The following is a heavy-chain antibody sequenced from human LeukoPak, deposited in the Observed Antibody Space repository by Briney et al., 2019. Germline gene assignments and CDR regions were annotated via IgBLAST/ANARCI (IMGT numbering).Heavy chain of an antibody. D-gene: IGHD6-6*01. J-gene: IGHJ4*02. CDR3: ARGGAARPIDY. V-gene: IGHV3-21*01. CDR2: ISSSSSYI. CDR1: GFTFSSYS. Sequence: SGGSLRLSCAASGFTFSSYSMNWVRQAPGKWLEWVSSISSSSSYIYYADSVKGRFTISRDNAKNSLYPQMNSLRAEDTAVYYCARGGAARPIDYWGQGTLVTVSS.